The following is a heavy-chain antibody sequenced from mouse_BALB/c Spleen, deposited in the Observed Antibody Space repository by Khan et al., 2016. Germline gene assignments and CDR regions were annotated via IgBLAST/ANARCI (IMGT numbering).Heavy chain of an antibody. J-gene: IGHJ1*01. CDR2: IRSKSNNYAT. D-gene: IGHD4-1*02. Sequence: EVQLVESGGGLVQPKGSLKLSCAASGFTFNTYAMNWVRQAPGKGLEWVARIRSKSNNYATYYADSVKDRFTISRDDSQSMLYLQMNNLKTEDTAMDYCVRPTRDWYLDVWGAGTTVTVSS. CDR3: VRPTRDWYLDV. V-gene: IGHV10-1*02. CDR1: GFTFNTYA.